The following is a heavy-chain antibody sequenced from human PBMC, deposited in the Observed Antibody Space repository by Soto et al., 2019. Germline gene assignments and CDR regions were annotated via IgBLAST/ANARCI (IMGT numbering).Heavy chain of an antibody. CDR2: FDPEDGET. Sequence: ASVKVSCKVSGYTLTELSMHWVRQAPGKGLEWMGGFDPEDGETIYAQKFQGRVTMTEAKSTDTAYMELSSLRAEDTAVYYCANHMGGGSCYFYPRCAFDIWGQGTMVTVSS. CDR1: GYTLTELS. D-gene: IGHD2-15*01. V-gene: IGHV1-24*01. CDR3: ANHMGGGSCYFYPRCAFDI. J-gene: IGHJ3*02.